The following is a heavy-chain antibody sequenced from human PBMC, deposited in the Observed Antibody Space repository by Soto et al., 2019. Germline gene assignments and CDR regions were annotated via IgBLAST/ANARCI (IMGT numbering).Heavy chain of an antibody. CDR2: IIPIFGTA. CDR1: GGTFSSYA. CDR3: RFIARDYSMDYYRMDV. Sequence: GASVKVSCKASGGTFSSYAISWVRQAPGQGLEWMGGIIPIFGTANDAQKFQGRATITADKSTSTAYMELSSLRSEDTAVYYCRFIARDYSMDYYRMDVWGQGTTVTVSS. V-gene: IGHV1-69*06. D-gene: IGHD4-4*01. J-gene: IGHJ6*02.